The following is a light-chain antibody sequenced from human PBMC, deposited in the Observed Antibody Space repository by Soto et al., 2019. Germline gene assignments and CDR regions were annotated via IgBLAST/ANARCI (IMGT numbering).Light chain of an antibody. CDR2: DAS. V-gene: IGKV3-20*01. J-gene: IGKJ5*01. Sequence: EIVLTQYPGTLYLSPGDRATLSCRASQTISSGFLAWYQQKVGQAPRLLIYDASNRATGVPDRFSGSGSGTEGTLTISGLLKEDGAAYHCQQHYTLTFTFGQGTRLEIK. CDR1: QTISSGF. CDR3: QQHYTLTFT.